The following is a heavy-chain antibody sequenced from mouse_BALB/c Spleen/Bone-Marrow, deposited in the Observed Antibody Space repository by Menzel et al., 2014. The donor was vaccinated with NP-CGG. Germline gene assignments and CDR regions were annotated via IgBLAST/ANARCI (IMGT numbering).Heavy chain of an antibody. V-gene: IGHV5-9-2*01. Sequence: EVKLMESGGGLVKPGGSLKLSCAASGFTFSSYGMSWVRQTPEKRLEWVATISGGGSYTYYPDSVKGRFTTSRDNAKNNLYLQMSRQRSEDTALYYCARQNGNYGYYYAMDYWGQGTSVTVSS. CDR3: ARQNGNYGYYYAMDY. J-gene: IGHJ4*01. CDR1: GFTFSSYG. CDR2: ISGGGSYT. D-gene: IGHD2-1*01.